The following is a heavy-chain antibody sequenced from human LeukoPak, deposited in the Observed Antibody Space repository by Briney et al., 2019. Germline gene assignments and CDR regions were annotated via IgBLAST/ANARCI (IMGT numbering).Heavy chain of an antibody. CDR2: IKPDSGDT. V-gene: IGHV1-2*02. D-gene: IGHD1-14*01. J-gene: IGHJ4*02. Sequence: ASVKVSCQASGYTFTGNYVHWVRPAPRQGLEWMGWIKPDSGDTKYAQKFQGRVTMTSDTSIGTAYMELSSLTSDDTAVYYCSTDNTYHDWGQGTLVTVSS. CDR1: GYTFTGNY. CDR3: STDNTYHD.